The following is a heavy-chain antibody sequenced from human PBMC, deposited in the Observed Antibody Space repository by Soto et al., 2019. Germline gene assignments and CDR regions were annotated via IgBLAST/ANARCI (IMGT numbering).Heavy chain of an antibody. CDR2: ISSSSSYI. Sequence: GGSLRLSCAASGFTFSSYSMNWVRQAPGKGLEWVSSISSSSSYIYYADSVKGRFTISRDNAKNSLYLQMNSLRAEDTAVYYCERDQRRGGYLSYCYYGMDVWGQGTTVTVSS. CDR3: ERDQRRGGYLSYCYYGMDV. V-gene: IGHV3-21*01. D-gene: IGHD3-22*01. J-gene: IGHJ6*02. CDR1: GFTFSSYS.